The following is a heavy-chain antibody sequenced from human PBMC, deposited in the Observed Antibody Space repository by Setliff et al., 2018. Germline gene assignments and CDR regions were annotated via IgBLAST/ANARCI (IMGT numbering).Heavy chain of an antibody. CDR3: ARGSGSYFGYYFDY. J-gene: IGHJ4*02. D-gene: IGHD1-26*01. Sequence: PGGSLRLSCAASGFTFSSYSMNWVRQAPGKGLEWVSSISSSSSYIHYADSVKGRFTISRDNAKNSLYLQMNSLRAEDTAVYYCARGSGSYFGYYFDYWGQGTLVTVSS. CDR1: GFTFSSYS. CDR2: ISSSSSYI. V-gene: IGHV3-21*01.